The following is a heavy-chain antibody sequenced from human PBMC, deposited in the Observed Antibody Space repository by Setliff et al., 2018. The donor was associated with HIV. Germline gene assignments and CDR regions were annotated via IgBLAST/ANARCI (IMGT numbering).Heavy chain of an antibody. V-gene: IGHV1-18*04. CDR1: GYSFANYG. CDR2: ITVYNGDT. J-gene: IGHJ4*02. D-gene: IGHD1-1*01. Sequence: GASVKVSCKASGYSFANYGLSWVRQAPGQGLEWMGWITVYNGDTNCAQKLQGRVTMTADTSTGTAYMELRSLRSDDTAVYYCATRGRDLGFDYWGQGTLVTVSS. CDR3: ATRGRDLGFDY.